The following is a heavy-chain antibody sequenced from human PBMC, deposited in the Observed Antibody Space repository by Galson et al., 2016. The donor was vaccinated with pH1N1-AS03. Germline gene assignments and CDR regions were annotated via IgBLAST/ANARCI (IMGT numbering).Heavy chain of an antibody. CDR2: IFYSEST. V-gene: IGHV4-31*01. J-gene: IGHJ4*02. CDR3: ARQVAVAGTFYFDY. Sequence: TLSLTCTVSGGSINSDAYYWSWVRQHPGKGLEWIGYIFYSESTYYNPSLKSLVTISIDTSKNQFSLRLSSVTAADTPVYHCARQVAVAGTFYFDYWGQGTLVIVSS. CDR1: GGSINSDAYY. D-gene: IGHD6-19*01.